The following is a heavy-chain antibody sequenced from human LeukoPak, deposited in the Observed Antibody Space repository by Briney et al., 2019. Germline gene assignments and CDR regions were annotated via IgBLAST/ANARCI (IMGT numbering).Heavy chain of an antibody. CDR2: ISGSGGST. D-gene: IGHD4-23*01. CDR3: AREGVDGGNANRALYYFDY. J-gene: IGHJ4*02. Sequence: GGSLRLSCAASGFTFSSYGMSWVRQAPGKGLEWVSAISGSGGSTYYADSVKGRFTISRDNSKNTLYLQMNSLRAEDTAVYYCAREGVDGGNANRALYYFDYWGQGTLVTVSS. CDR1: GFTFSSYG. V-gene: IGHV3-23*01.